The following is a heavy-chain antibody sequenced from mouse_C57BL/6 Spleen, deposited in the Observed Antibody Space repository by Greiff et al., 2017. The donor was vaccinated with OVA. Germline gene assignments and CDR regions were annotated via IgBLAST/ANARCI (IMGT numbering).Heavy chain of an antibody. CDR2: IYPGSGST. CDR3: ARWIYYYEEYAMDY. J-gene: IGHJ4*01. Sequence: VQLQQPGAELVKPGASVKMSCKASGYTFTSYWITWVKQRPGQGLEWIGDIYPGSGSTNYNEKFKSKATLTVDTSSSTAYMQLSSLTSEDSAVYYCARWIYYYEEYAMDYWGQGTSVTVSS. V-gene: IGHV1-55*01. D-gene: IGHD1-1*01. CDR1: GYTFTSYW.